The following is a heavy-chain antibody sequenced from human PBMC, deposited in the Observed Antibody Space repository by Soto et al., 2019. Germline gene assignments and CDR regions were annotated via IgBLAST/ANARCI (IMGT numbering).Heavy chain of an antibody. CDR1: AGSFSHYY. Sequence: PSETLSLTCAVYAGSFSHYYWNWIRQSPGKGLEWIGKIKHSGSSNYNPSLRSRVSISVDMSKNQFSLKLSSVTAADTAVYYCAGGRGMDVWGQGTTVTVSS. V-gene: IGHV4-34*01. J-gene: IGHJ6*02. CDR3: AGGRGMDV. CDR2: IKHSGSS.